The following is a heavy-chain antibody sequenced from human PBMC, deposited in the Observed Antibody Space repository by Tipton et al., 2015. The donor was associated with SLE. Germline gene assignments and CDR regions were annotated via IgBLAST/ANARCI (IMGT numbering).Heavy chain of an antibody. D-gene: IGHD3-3*01. CDR1: GVYITSRSYY. CDR3: ARWVFGVVNPDS. J-gene: IGHJ4*02. CDR2: SYYRGAN. V-gene: IGHV4-39*07. Sequence: TLSLNCNVSGVYITSRSYYWGWIRQFPGKGIEWIGNSYYRGANYFNPSLKSRVTISLDTSKNQFSMKLTSVAAADTAVYYCARWVFGVVNPDSWGQGTLVTVSS.